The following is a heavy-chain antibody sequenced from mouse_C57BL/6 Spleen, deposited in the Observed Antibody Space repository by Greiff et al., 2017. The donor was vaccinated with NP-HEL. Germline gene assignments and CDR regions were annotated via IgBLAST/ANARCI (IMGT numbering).Heavy chain of an antibody. V-gene: IGHV1-42*01. CDR2: INPSTGGT. CDR1: GYSFTGYY. Sequence: EVQLQQSGPELVKPGASVKISCKASGYSFTGYYMNWVKQSPEKSLEWIGEINPSTGGTTYNQKFKAKATLTVDKSSSTAYMQLKSLTSEDSAVYYCARLGVVVDYWGQGTTLTVSS. CDR3: ARLGVVVDY. J-gene: IGHJ2*01. D-gene: IGHD1-1*02.